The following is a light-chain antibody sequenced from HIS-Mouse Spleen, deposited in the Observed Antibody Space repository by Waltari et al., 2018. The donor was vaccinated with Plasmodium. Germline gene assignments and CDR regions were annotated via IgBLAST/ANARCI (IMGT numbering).Light chain of an antibody. CDR3: YSTDSSGNHRV. Sequence: SYELTQPPSVSVSPGQTARITCSGDALPKKYAYWYQQKSGQAPVRVRYGDSKRPSRIPERFAGASAGTMANLTISGAQVEDEADYCCYSTDSSGNHRVFGGGTKLTVL. CDR1: ALPKKY. J-gene: IGLJ3*02. CDR2: GDS. V-gene: IGLV3-10*01.